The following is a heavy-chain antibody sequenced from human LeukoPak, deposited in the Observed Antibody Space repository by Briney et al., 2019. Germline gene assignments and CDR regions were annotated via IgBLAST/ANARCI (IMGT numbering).Heavy chain of an antibody. CDR3: AKEGRIVVVTAMLGY. CDR2: ISGSGGST. V-gene: IGHV3-23*01. D-gene: IGHD2-21*02. CDR1: GFTFSSYA. J-gene: IGHJ4*02. Sequence: GGSLRLSCAASGFTFSSYAMSWVRQAPGKGLEWVSAISGSGGSTYYADSVRGRFTISRDNSKNTLYLQMNSLRAEDTAVYYCAKEGRIVVVTAMLGYWGQGTLVTVSS.